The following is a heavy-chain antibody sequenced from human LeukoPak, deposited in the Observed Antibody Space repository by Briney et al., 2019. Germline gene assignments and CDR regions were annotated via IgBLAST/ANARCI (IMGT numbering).Heavy chain of an antibody. J-gene: IGHJ4*02. D-gene: IGHD3-10*01. CDR3: ARDGEMGSEYYGSGRQDY. Sequence: GGSLRLSCAASGFTFSYYAMHWVRQAPGKGLEWVAVISYDGSNKYYADFVKGRFTISRDNSKNTLYLQMNSLRAEDTAVYYCARDGEMGSEYYGSGRQDYWGQGTLVTVSS. V-gene: IGHV3-30*04. CDR2: ISYDGSNK. CDR1: GFTFSYYA.